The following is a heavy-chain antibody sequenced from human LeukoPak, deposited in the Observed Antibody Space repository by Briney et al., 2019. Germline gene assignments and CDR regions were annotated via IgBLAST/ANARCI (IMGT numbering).Heavy chain of an antibody. CDR1: GGSMTSSGYY. J-gene: IGHJ5*02. D-gene: IGHD3-10*01. Sequence: PSETLSLTCTVSGGSMTSSGYYWVWIRQPPGKGLEWIGSIYYSGSTHYNPSLQSRVTLSVDTSKNQFSLKLTSVTAADTAVYYCVRGPYGSGISNWFDPWGQGTLVIVSS. CDR3: VRGPYGSGISNWFDP. V-gene: IGHV4-39*07. CDR2: IYYSGST.